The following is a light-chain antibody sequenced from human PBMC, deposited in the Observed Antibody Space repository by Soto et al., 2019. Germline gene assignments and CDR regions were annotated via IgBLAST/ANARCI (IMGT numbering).Light chain of an antibody. V-gene: IGKV3-20*01. CDR3: QQYGYSSWT. CDR1: QSVSSSY. CDR2: GAS. Sequence: EIVLTQSPGTLSLSPGERATLSCRASQSVSSSYLAWYQQKPGQAPRLLIYGASSRATGIPDRFSGSGSGTDFTLTINRLEPEDFAVYYCQQYGYSSWTFGQGTKVDIK. J-gene: IGKJ1*01.